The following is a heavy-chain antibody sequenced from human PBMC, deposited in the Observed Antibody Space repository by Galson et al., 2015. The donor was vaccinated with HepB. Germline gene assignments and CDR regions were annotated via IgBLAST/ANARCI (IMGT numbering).Heavy chain of an antibody. Sequence: SLRLSCAASGFTFSSYGMHWVRQAPGMGLDWVALISYDGSNKYYADSVKGRFTISRDNFKNTLYPQMNSLRAEDTAVYYCAKGQRHTYVAYNWFDPWGQGT. CDR1: GFTFSSYG. CDR2: ISYDGSNK. J-gene: IGHJ5*02. V-gene: IGHV3-30*18. CDR3: AKGQRHTYVAYNWFDP. D-gene: IGHD2-2*01.